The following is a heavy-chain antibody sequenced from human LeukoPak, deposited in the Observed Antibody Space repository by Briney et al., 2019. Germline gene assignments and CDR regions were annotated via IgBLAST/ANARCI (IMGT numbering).Heavy chain of an antibody. D-gene: IGHD5-24*01. J-gene: IGHJ4*02. CDR1: GYTFIAYY. CDR3: ARDSGWLQNDY. Sequence: ASVTVSCRASGYTFIAYYMHWVRQAPGQGLEWMGWINPSSGGTNYAQKFQGRVTMTRDTSTSTVYMELSSLRSEDTAVYYCARDSGWLQNDYWGQGTLVTVSS. V-gene: IGHV1-2*02. CDR2: INPSSGGT.